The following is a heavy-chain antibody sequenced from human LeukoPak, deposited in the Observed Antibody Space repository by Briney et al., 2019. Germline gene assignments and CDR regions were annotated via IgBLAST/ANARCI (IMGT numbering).Heavy chain of an antibody. CDR2: MNPNSGNT. J-gene: IGHJ5*02. D-gene: IGHD5-12*01. Sequence: GALVKVSYTASGYTFTNYDINWVRQATGQGLEWMGWMNPNSGNTGNAQKFQGRVTITRNTSITTAYMELSSLRSEDTDVYYCARGGSYSSWKRRFDPWGQGTLVTVSS. CDR3: ARGGSYSSWKRRFDP. CDR1: GYTFTNYD. V-gene: IGHV1-8*03.